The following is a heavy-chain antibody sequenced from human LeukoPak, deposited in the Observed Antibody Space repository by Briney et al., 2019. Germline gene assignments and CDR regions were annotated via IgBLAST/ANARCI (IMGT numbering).Heavy chain of an antibody. CDR1: GFTFSSYA. V-gene: IGHV3-30*04. CDR2: ISYDGSNK. D-gene: IGHD6-19*01. J-gene: IGHJ4*02. CDR3: ARDQAVAGTHGARPLDY. Sequence: GGSLRLPCAASGFTFSSYAMHWVRQAPGKGLEWVVVISYDGSNKYYADSVKGRFTISRDNSKNTLYLQMNSLRAEDTAVYYCARDQAVAGTHGARPLDYWGQGTLVTVSS.